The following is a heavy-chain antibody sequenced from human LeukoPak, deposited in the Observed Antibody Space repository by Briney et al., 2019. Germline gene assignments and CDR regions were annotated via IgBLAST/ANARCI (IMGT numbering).Heavy chain of an antibody. CDR3: AKGGILRYFDWPSGY. D-gene: IGHD3-9*01. Sequence: PGGSLRLSCAASGFTFDDYAMHWVRQAPGKGLEWVSGISWNSGSIGYADSVKGRFTISRDNAKNSLYLQMNSLRAEDTALYYCAKGGILRYFDWPSGYWGQGTLVTVSS. CDR1: GFTFDDYA. CDR2: ISWNSGSI. J-gene: IGHJ4*02. V-gene: IGHV3-9*01.